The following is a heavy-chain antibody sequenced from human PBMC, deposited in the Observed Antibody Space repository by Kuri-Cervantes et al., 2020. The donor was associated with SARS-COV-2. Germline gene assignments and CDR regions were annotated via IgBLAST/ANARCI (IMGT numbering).Heavy chain of an antibody. CDR1: GGSISSSNW. D-gene: IGHD5-12*01. Sequence: GSLRLSCAVSGGSISSSNWWSWVRQPPGKGLEWIGEINHSGSTNYNPSLKSRVTISVDTSKNQFSLKLSSVTAADTAVYYCARLIGYSGYDYSFGYFDYWGQGTLVTVSS. V-gene: IGHV4-4*02. CDR2: INHSGST. J-gene: IGHJ4*02. CDR3: ARLIGYSGYDYSFGYFDY.